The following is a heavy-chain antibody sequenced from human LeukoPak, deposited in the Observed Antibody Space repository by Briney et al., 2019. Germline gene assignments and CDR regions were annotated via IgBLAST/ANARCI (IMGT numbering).Heavy chain of an antibody. V-gene: IGHV3-7*03. D-gene: IGHD2-15*01. CDR3: ARDPRSAGRYNWFDP. CDR1: GFTFSNYW. CDR2: IKQDGSEK. Sequence: GGSLRLSCAASGFTFSNYWMAWVRQAPAKGLEWVANIKQDGSEKYYVDSVKGRFTTSRDNAKNSLFLEMNSLRAEDTAVYYCARDPRSAGRYNWFDPWGQGTLVTVSS. J-gene: IGHJ5*02.